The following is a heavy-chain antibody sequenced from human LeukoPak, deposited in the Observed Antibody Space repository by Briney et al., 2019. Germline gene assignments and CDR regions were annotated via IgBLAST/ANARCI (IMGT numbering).Heavy chain of an antibody. J-gene: IGHJ5*02. CDR1: GGSISSSSYY. V-gene: IGHV4-39*01. Sequence: SETLSLTCTVSGGSISSSSYYWGWIRQPPGKGLEWIGSIYYSGGTYYNPSLKSRVTISVDTSKNQFSLKLSSVTAADTAVYYCATQEKLSTTLNWFDPWGQGTLVTVSS. D-gene: IGHD1-1*01. CDR2: IYYSGGT. CDR3: ATQEKLSTTLNWFDP.